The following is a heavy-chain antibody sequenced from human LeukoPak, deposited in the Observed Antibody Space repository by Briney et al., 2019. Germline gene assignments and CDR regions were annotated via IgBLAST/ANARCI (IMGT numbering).Heavy chain of an antibody. CDR1: GFTFKDYA. J-gene: IGHJ4*02. V-gene: IGHV3-9*01. CDR2: ISWKGGST. D-gene: IGHD5-18*01. Sequence: GRSLRLSCAASGFTFKDYAMQWVRQVPGKGLEWVSSISWKGGSTGYADSVKGRFTISRDNANNSPYLQMNSLRPEDTAVYFCAKSGEYSYGYYFDYWGQGTLVTVSS. CDR3: AKSGEYSYGYYFDY.